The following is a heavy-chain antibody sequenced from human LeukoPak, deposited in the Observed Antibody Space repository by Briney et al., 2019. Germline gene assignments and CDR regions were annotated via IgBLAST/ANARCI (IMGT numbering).Heavy chain of an antibody. CDR2: IIPIFGTA. CDR1: GGTFSSYA. CDR3: ARVAGAGAYSSSWCEDDY. D-gene: IGHD6-13*01. Sequence: GASVKVSCKASGGTFSSYAISWVRQAPGQGLEWMGGIIPIFGTANYAQKFQGRVTITTDESTSTAYMELSSLRSEDTAVYYCARVAGAGAYSSSWCEDDYWGQGTLVTVSS. V-gene: IGHV1-69*05. J-gene: IGHJ4*02.